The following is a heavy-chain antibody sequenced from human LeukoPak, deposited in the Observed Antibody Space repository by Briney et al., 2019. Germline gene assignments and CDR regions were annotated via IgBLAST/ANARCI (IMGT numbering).Heavy chain of an antibody. Sequence: RSSETLSLTCAVSGDSVSSSNYYWSWIRQPPGKGLEWMGYIYYGGNTNYNPSLQSRVTISVDTSKSQFSLKLSSVTAADTAVYYCARLTRRSGNYFDYWGQGTLVTVSS. J-gene: IGHJ4*02. CDR1: GDSVSSSNYY. CDR3: ARLTRRSGNYFDY. V-gene: IGHV4-61*01. CDR2: IYYGGNT. D-gene: IGHD1-1*01.